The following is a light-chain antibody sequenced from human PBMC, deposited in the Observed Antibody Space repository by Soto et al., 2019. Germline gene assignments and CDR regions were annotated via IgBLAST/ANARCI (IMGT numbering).Light chain of an antibody. CDR3: QVWDNVDDHIYV. J-gene: IGLJ1*01. V-gene: IGLV3-21*02. CDR2: DNS. Sequence: SYELTQPPSVLVAPGQTATISCGENNIDSRTVHWYQQKPGQAPLLVVYDNSFRPSGIPNRFSGSNSGNTATLTISRVEAGDEADYYCQVWDNVDDHIYVFGTGTKLTVL. CDR1: NIDSRT.